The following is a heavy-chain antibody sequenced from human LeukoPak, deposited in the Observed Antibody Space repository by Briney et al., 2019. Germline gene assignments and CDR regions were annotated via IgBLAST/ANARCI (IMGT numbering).Heavy chain of an antibody. CDR1: GGSFSGYY. CDR3: ARVGARVQNWFDP. CDR2: INHSGST. Sequence: SETLSLTCAVYGGSFSGYYWSWIRQPPGKGLEWIGEINHSGSTNYNPSLKSRVTISVDTSKNQFSLKLSSVTAADTAVYYCARVGARVQNWFDPWGQGTLVTVSS. V-gene: IGHV4-34*01. J-gene: IGHJ5*02. D-gene: IGHD1-26*01.